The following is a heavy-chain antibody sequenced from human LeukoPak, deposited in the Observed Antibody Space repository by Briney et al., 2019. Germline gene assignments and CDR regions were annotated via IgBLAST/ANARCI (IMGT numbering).Heavy chain of an antibody. CDR1: GFTFSSYS. V-gene: IGHV3-21*01. Sequence: PGGSLRLSCAASGFTFSSYSMNWVRQAPGKGLEWVSSISSSSSYIYYADSVKGRFTISRDNAKNSLYLQMNSLRAEDTAVYYCASFYSGSYRGFDYWGQGTLVTVSS. CDR3: ASFYSGSYRGFDY. J-gene: IGHJ4*02. CDR2: ISSSSSYI. D-gene: IGHD1-26*01.